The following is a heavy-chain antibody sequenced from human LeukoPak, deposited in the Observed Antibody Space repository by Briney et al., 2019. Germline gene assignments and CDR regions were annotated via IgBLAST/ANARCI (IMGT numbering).Heavy chain of an antibody. CDR1: GGSLSSYY. CDR2: ISYSGST. D-gene: IGHD1-1*01. Sequence: SETLSLTCTVSGGSLSSYYWSWIRQPPGKGLEWIGYISYSGSTNFNPSLKSRANISVDTSKNQFSLKLSSVTAADTAVYYCARGGTAGTNLNWFDPWGQGTLVSVSS. J-gene: IGHJ5*02. CDR3: ARGGTAGTNLNWFDP. V-gene: IGHV4-59*01.